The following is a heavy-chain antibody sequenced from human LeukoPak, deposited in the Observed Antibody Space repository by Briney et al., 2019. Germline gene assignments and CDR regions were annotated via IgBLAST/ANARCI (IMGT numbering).Heavy chain of an antibody. V-gene: IGHV4-34*01. CDR3: ARSRKKITMVRGDGGYFDY. CDR1: GGSFSGYY. J-gene: IGHJ4*02. Sequence: SETLSLTCAAYGGSFSGYYWSWIRQPPGKGLEWIGEINHSGSTNYNPSLKSRVTISVDTSKNQFSLKLSSVTAADTAVYYCARSRKKITMVRGDGGYFDYWGQGTLVTVSS. D-gene: IGHD3-10*01. CDR2: INHSGST.